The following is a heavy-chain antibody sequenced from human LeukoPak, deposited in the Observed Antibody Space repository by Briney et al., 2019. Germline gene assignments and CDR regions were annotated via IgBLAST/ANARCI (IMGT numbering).Heavy chain of an antibody. Sequence: ASVKVSCKASGYTFTGYYMHWVRQAPGQGLEWMGWMNPNSGNTGYAQKFQGRVTMTRNTSISTAYMELSSLRSEDTAVYYCARMGSGWYRRGGNWFDPWGQGTLVTVSS. J-gene: IGHJ5*02. D-gene: IGHD6-19*01. CDR1: GYTFTGYY. CDR2: MNPNSGNT. CDR3: ARMGSGWYRRGGNWFDP. V-gene: IGHV1-8*02.